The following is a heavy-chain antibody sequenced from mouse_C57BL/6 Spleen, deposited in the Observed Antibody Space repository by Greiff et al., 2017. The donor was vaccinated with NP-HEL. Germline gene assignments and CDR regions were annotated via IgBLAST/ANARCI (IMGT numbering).Heavy chain of an antibody. V-gene: IGHV1-18*01. CDR1: GYTFTDYN. CDR3: ARSPYYYGSSPYAMDY. D-gene: IGHD1-1*01. Sequence: EVKVVESGPELVKPGASVKIPCKASGYTFTDYNMDWVKQSHGKSLEWIGDINPNNGGTIYNQKFKGKATLTVDKSSSTAYMELRSLTSEDTAVYYCARSPYYYGSSPYAMDYWGQGTSVTVSS. CDR2: INPNNGGT. J-gene: IGHJ4*01.